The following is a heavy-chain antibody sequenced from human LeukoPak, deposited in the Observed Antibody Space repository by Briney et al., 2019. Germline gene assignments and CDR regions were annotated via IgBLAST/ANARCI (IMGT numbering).Heavy chain of an antibody. J-gene: IGHJ4*02. CDR2: IRYDGSNK. CDR3: ARPQSMIVRATHFDY. D-gene: IGHD1-26*01. V-gene: IGHV3-30*02. Sequence: PGGSLRLSCAPSRFTFTSYGMHWVRQAPGKGLEWVAFIRYDGSNKYYADSVKGRFTISRDNSKNTLYLQMNSLRAEDTAVYYCARPQSMIVRATHFDYWGQGTLVTVSS. CDR1: RFTFTSYG.